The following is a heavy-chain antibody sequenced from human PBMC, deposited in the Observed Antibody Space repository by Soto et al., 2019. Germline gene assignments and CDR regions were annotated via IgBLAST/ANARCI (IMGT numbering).Heavy chain of an antibody. CDR2: ISYDGSNK. V-gene: IGHV3-30*18. D-gene: IGHD3-22*01. CDR3: AKPRRSSYDSSGIDAFDI. CDR1: GFTFSSYG. Sequence: QVQLVESGGGVVQPGRSLRLSCAASGFTFSSYGMHWVRQAPGKGLEWVAVISYDGSNKYYADSVKGRFTISRDNSKNTLYLQMNSLRAEDTAVYYWAKPRRSSYDSSGIDAFDIWGQGTMVTVSS. J-gene: IGHJ3*02.